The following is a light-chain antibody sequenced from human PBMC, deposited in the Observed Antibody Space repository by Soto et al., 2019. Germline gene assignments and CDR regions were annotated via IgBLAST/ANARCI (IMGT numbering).Light chain of an antibody. J-gene: IGKJ1*01. Sequence: DIQMTQSPSSLSASVGDRVTITCRASQSISSYLNWYQQKPGKAPKLLIYAASSLQSGVPSRVSGSGSGTEVTLTISSLQPEDFATYFCLQHYIYPRTFGQGTKVDIK. CDR2: AAS. CDR3: LQHYIYPRT. V-gene: IGKV1-17*01. CDR1: QSISSY.